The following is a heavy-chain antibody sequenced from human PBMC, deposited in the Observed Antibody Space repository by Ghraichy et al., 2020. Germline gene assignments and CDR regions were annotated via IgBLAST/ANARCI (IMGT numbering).Heavy chain of an antibody. CDR3: ARDQSSIVGATLGPAFDI. D-gene: IGHD1-26*01. CDR1: GGTFSSYA. Sequence: SVKVSCKASGGTFSSYAISWVRQAPGQGLEWMGGIIPIFGTANYAQKFQGRVTITADESTSTAYMELSSLRSEDTAVYYCARDQSSIVGATLGPAFDIWGQGTMVTVSS. V-gene: IGHV1-69*13. J-gene: IGHJ3*02. CDR2: IIPIFGTA.